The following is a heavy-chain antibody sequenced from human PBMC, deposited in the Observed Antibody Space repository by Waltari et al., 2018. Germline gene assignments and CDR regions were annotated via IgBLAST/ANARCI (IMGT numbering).Heavy chain of an antibody. J-gene: IGHJ4*02. V-gene: IGHV3-15*01. CDR3: TPSPPYCGGDCYSY. CDR2: IKSKTDGGTT. D-gene: IGHD2-21*01. Sequence: EVQLVESGGGLVKPGGSFRLSCAASGFTFSNAWMSWVRQAPGKGLEWVGRIKSKTDGGTTDYAAPVKGRFTISRDDSKNTLYLQMNSLKTEDTAVYYCTPSPPYCGGDCYSYWGQGTLVTVSS. CDR1: GFTFSNAW.